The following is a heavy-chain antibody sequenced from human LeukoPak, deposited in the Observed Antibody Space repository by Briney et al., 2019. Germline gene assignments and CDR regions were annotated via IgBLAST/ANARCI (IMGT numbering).Heavy chain of an antibody. J-gene: IGHJ4*02. D-gene: IGHD5-24*01. CDR2: IKQDGSEK. V-gene: IGHV3-7*03. Sequence: GGSLRLSCAASGFTFSSYWMSWVRQAPGKGLEWVANIKQDGSEKYYVDSVKGRFTISRDNSKNTLYLQMNSLRAEDTAVYYCAKDAEMATTYSYWGQGTLVTVSS. CDR3: AKDAEMATTYSY. CDR1: GFTFSSYW.